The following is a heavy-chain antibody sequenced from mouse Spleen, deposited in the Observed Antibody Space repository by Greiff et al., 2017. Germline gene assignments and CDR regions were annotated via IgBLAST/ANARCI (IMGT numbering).Heavy chain of an antibody. V-gene: IGHV1-4*01. CDR2: INPSSGYT. J-gene: IGHJ4*01. Sequence: QVQLKQSGAELARPGASVKMSCKASGYTFTSYTMHWVKQRPGQGLEWIGYINPSSGYTKYNQKFKDKATLTADKSSSTAYMQLSSLTSEDSAVYYCASSYDYAMDYWGQGTSVTVSS. CDR3: ASSYDYAMDY. CDR1: GYTFTSYT. D-gene: IGHD2-4*01.